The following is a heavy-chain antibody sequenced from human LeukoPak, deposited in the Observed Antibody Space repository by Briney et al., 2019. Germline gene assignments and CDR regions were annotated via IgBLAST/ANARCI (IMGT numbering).Heavy chain of an antibody. CDR3: TRELVSSGTGYFDL. CDR2: ITGSTTWT. D-gene: IGHD3-10*02. CDR1: GFTFGNFG. Sequence: GGSLRLSCEASGFTFGNFGMTWVRQAPGKGLQWVSGITGSTTWTYYAASVKGRFTVSRDNSQNTLHLQMNSLRADDTAVYYCTRELVSSGTGYFDLWGRGTLVTVSS. J-gene: IGHJ2*01. V-gene: IGHV3-23*01.